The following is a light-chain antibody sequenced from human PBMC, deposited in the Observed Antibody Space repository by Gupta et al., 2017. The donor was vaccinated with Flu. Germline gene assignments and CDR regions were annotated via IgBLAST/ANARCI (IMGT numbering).Light chain of an antibody. V-gene: IGLV3-25*03. CDR1: ALPNQY. CDR3: QSADSTSTYYV. CDR2: KDT. Sequence: SYELTQPPSVSVSPGQTARITCSGDALPNQYVYWFQQKPGQAPALLIYKDTERPSGIPERFSASGSATTVTLTISGVQAEDEADYYCQSADSTSTYYVFGAGTKVTVL. J-gene: IGLJ1*01.